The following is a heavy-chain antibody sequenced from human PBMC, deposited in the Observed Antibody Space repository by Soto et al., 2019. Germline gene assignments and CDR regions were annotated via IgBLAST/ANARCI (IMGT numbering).Heavy chain of an antibody. D-gene: IGHD4-4*01. J-gene: IGHJ4*02. CDR3: ARAPGNSVVTPLRFDY. CDR1: GITFSSYG. V-gene: IGHV3-23*01. CDR2: ISGGDNDS. Sequence: EVQLLESGGGLVQPGGSLRLSCVVSGITFSSYGMNWVRQAPGKGLEWVSAISGGDNDSYYADSVKGRFTISRDNSKNTLYLQMNSLRAEDTAVYYCARAPGNSVVTPLRFDYWGQGTLVTVSS.